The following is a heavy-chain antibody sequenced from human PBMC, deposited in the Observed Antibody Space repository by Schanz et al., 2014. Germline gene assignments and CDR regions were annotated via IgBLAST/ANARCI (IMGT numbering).Heavy chain of an antibody. J-gene: IGHJ4*02. Sequence: QVPLQQWGAGLLKPSETLSLTCAVSGGSFSGYYWSWIRQPAGKGLEWIGRIYTSGATNYNPSLKSRLTMSVDPSKNQVSLKLRSVTAADTAVYYCARGNDIQVWSLDYWGQGTLVTVSS. V-gene: IGHV4-59*10. CDR3: ARGNDIQVWSLDY. D-gene: IGHD5-18*01. CDR2: IYTSGAT. CDR1: GGSFSGYY.